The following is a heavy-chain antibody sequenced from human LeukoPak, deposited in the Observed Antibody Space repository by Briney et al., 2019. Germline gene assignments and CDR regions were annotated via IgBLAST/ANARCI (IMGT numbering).Heavy chain of an antibody. V-gene: IGHV3-74*01. CDR1: GFTFSVSW. D-gene: IGHD2/OR15-2a*01. J-gene: IGHJ4*02. Sequence: GGSLRLSCTASGFTFSVSWVHWVRQAPAKGLVWVSVIKSDGSGTTYADSVKGRFTISRDNAKNTVYLQMNSLRADDTAMYYCAKDYFGSIDYWGQGTLVTVSS. CDR2: IKSDGSGT. CDR3: AKDYFGSIDY.